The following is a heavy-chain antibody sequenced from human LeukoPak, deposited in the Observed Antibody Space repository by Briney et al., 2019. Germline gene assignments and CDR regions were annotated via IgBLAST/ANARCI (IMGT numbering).Heavy chain of an antibody. Sequence: GGSLRLSCAASGFTFNNYAMSWVRQAPGKGLEWVSTITGSGGNTYYADSVKGRFTISRDNSKNTLYLQMNSLRAEDTAIYYCAKESPVAATGRSWFDPWGQGTLVTVSS. J-gene: IGHJ5*02. V-gene: IGHV3-23*01. D-gene: IGHD6-13*01. CDR1: GFTFNNYA. CDR2: ITGSGGNT. CDR3: AKESPVAATGRSWFDP.